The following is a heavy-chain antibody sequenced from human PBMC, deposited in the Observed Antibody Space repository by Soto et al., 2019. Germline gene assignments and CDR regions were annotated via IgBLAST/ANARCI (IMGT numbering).Heavy chain of an antibody. V-gene: IGHV4-38-2*01. J-gene: IGHJ4*02. Sequence: ETLSLTCAVSGYSIVSGYDWVLIRHPPGKGLEWIGSIYHSGRTYYNPSLKSRLTISVDTSKNQFSLKLSSVTAADTAVYFCARGGDIAVVTANFPDYWGQGTLVTVSS. CDR2: IYHSGRT. CDR1: GYSIVSGYD. D-gene: IGHD2-21*02. CDR3: ARGGDIAVVTANFPDY.